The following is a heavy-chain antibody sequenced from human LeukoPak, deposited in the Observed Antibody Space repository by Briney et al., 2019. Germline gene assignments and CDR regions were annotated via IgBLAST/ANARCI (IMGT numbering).Heavy chain of an antibody. D-gene: IGHD3-10*01. J-gene: IGHJ5*02. CDR2: ISPDGSRT. V-gene: IGHV3-74*01. CDR3: ARVALGSYNWFDP. CDR1: GFTFSTYS. Sequence: GGSLRLSCAASGFTFSTYSMNWLRLAPGKGLVWVSRISPDGSRTTYADSVKGRFTISRDNAKNTVYLQMNSLRAEDTAVYYCARVALGSYNWFDPWGQGTLVTVSS.